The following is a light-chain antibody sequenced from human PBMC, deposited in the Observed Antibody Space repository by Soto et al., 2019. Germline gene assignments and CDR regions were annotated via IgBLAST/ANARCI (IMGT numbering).Light chain of an antibody. V-gene: IGLV2-14*01. CDR2: EVT. CDR1: SSDVGAYNY. CDR3: TSYSSSSPVL. Sequence: QSVLTQPASVSGSLGQSITISCTGTSSDVGAYNYVSWYQQHPDKAPKLLIFEVTNRPSGVSGRSSGSKSGITASLSISGLQPEDEADYYCTSYSSSSPVLFGGGTQLTVL. J-gene: IGLJ7*01.